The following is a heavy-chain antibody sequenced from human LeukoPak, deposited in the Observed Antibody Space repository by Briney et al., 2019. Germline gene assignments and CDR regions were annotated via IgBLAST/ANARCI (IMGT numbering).Heavy chain of an antibody. D-gene: IGHD3-9*01. Sequence: GESLKISCKGSGYSFTSYWIGWVRQMPGKGLEWMGIIYPGDSDTRYSPSFQGQVTISADKSISTAYLQWSSLKASDTAMYYCARPYRYDILTGPNWFDPWGQGTLVTVSS. V-gene: IGHV5-51*01. J-gene: IGHJ5*02. CDR3: ARPYRYDILTGPNWFDP. CDR2: IYPGDSDT. CDR1: GYSFTSYW.